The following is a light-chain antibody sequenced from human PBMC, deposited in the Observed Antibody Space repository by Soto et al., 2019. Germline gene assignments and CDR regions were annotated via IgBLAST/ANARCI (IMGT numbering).Light chain of an antibody. V-gene: IGKV3-15*01. CDR3: QQYRGWPRT. CDR2: GAS. J-gene: IGKJ1*01. CDR1: QSVDIN. Sequence: EIVLTQSPATLSVSPGERVTLSCRASQSVDINLAWYQQKPGQAPRLLIYGASTRATDMSGTFSGRGSGTEFTLTINNLRSEDFAVYYCQQYRGWPRTFGQGTKVEIK.